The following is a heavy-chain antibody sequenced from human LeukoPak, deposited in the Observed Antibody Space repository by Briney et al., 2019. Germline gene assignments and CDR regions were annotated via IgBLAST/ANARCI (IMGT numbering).Heavy chain of an antibody. J-gene: IGHJ5*02. V-gene: IGHV1-46*01. CDR1: GYTFTSYY. Sequence: ASVKVSCKASGYTFTSYYMHWVRQAPGQGLECMGIINPSGGSTSYAQKFQGRVTMTRDTSTSTVYMELSSLRSEDTAVYYCARLVGATRDWFDPWGQGTLVTVSS. D-gene: IGHD1-26*01. CDR3: ARLVGATRDWFDP. CDR2: INPSGGST.